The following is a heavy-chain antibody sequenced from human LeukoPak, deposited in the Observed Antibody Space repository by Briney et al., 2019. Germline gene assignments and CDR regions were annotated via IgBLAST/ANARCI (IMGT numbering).Heavy chain of an antibody. J-gene: IGHJ2*01. Sequence: GASVTLSCKASGYPVTDHYMHWVRQAPGQGPEWMGVIHPSGGSSTSAQKFQGRVTMTTDTSTSTVYVELRSLNSDDTAVYFCARATLDAAMVYWYFDLWGRGTLVTVSS. CDR2: IHPSGGSS. CDR3: ARATLDAAMVYWYFDL. D-gene: IGHD5-18*01. V-gene: IGHV1-46*01. CDR1: GYPVTDHY.